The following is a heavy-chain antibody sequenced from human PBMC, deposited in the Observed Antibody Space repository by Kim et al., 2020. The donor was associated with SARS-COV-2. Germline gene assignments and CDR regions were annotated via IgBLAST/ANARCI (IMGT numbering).Heavy chain of an antibody. D-gene: IGHD3-10*01. V-gene: IGHV3-53*01. CDR3: ARGGSGSPTPQRFDP. CDR1: GFTVSSNY. CDR2: IYSGGST. Sequence: GGSLRLSCAASGFTVSSNYMSWVRQAPGKGLEWVSVIYSGGSTYYADSVKSRFTISRDNSKNTLYLQMNSLRAEDTAVYYCARGGSGSPTPQRFDPWGQGTLVTVSS. J-gene: IGHJ5*02.